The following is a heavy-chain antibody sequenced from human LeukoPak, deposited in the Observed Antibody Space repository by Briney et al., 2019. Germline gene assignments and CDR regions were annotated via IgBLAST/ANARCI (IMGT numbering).Heavy chain of an antibody. Sequence: GGSLRLSCAASGFTFSTYSMNWVRQAPGKGLEWVSAISGSSDYIYYADSVKGRFTISRDNAKNSLFLQMNSLRAEDTAVYYCARESVPITYYYYYYMDVWGKGTTVTVSS. D-gene: IGHD1-14*01. CDR2: ISGSSDYI. CDR1: GFTFSTYS. J-gene: IGHJ6*03. V-gene: IGHV3-21*01. CDR3: ARESVPITYYYYYYMDV.